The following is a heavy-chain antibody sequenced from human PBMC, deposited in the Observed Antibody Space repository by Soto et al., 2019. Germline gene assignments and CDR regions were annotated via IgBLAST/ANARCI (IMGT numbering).Heavy chain of an antibody. CDR1: GGSLSGYY. D-gene: IGHD5-18*01. CDR2: IHDSRST. CDR3: ARSGYSTSLFR. J-gene: IGHJ4*02. V-gene: IGHV4-34*01. Sequence: QVQLQQWGAGLLKPSETLSLTCAVYGGSLSGYYWSWIRQPPGKGLEWIGEIHDSRSTNYNPSLKGRVTISVDTSKNQFFLKLKSVSAGDTAVYYCARSGYSTSLFRWGQGTLVTVSS.